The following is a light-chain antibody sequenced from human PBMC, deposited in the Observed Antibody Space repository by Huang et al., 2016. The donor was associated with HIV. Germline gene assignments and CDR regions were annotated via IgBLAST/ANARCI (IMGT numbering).Light chain of an antibody. CDR2: WAS. Sequence: DIVMTQSPDSLAVSLGERTTINCKSSQSLLYSSNNQNYLGWYQMKPGQPPRLLIYWASNRDSGVPDRFSGSGSGTDFTLTIDSLQPEDVAVYYCQQYYNIPPAFGQGTKLEIK. CDR1: QSLLYSSNNQNY. V-gene: IGKV4-1*01. J-gene: IGKJ2*01. CDR3: QQYYNIPPA.